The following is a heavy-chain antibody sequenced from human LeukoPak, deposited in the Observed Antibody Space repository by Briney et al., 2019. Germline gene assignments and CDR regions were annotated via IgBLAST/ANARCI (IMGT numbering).Heavy chain of an antibody. D-gene: IGHD2-21*01. CDR2: IYHSGST. J-gene: IGHJ4*02. CDR1: GGSISSSY. V-gene: IGHV4-59*01. Sequence: PSETLSLTCTVSGGSISSSYWSWMRQPPGKGLEWIGHIYHSGSTNYNPSLKSRVTISVATSKNQFSLKLSSVTAADTALYYCARDQYGDCYFDYWGQGTLVTVSS. CDR3: ARDQYGDCYFDY.